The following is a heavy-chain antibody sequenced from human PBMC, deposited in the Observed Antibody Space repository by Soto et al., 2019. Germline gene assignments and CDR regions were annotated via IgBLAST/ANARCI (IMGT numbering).Heavy chain of an antibody. Sequence: QVQLVQSGAEVKKPGASVKVSCKASGYTFTSYYMHWVRQAPGQGLEWMGIINPSGGSTSYAQKFQGRVTMTRDTSTSTVYMELSSLRSEDTAVYYCARVSWELRSGDAFDIWGQGTMVTVPS. CDR1: GYTFTSYY. J-gene: IGHJ3*02. CDR3: ARVSWELRSGDAFDI. V-gene: IGHV1-46*01. D-gene: IGHD1-26*01. CDR2: INPSGGST.